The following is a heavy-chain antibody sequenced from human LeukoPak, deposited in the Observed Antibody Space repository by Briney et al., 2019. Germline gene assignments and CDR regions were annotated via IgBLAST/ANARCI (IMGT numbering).Heavy chain of an antibody. V-gene: IGHV3-30*01. D-gene: IGHD5-12*01. J-gene: IGHJ5*02. CDR1: GFTFSSYA. Sequence: GGSLRLSYAASGFTFSSYAMHWVRQAPGKGLEWVAVISYDGSNKYYADSVKGRFTISRDNSKNTLYLQMNSLRAEDTAVYYCARDRTRNSGYDSPSLNWFDPWGQGTLVTLSS. CDR3: ARDRTRNSGYDSPSLNWFDP. CDR2: ISYDGSNK.